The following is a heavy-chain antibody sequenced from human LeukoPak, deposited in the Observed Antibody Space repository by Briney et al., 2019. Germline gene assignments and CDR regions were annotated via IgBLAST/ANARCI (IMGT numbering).Heavy chain of an antibody. J-gene: IGHJ6*02. V-gene: IGHV3-21*01. CDR2: ISSSSYI. CDR1: GFTFSSYS. CDR3: ARERAGGAQTYYYYYYGMDV. D-gene: IGHD3-10*01. Sequence: GGSLRLSCAASGFTFSSYSMNWVRQAPGKGLEWVSSISSSSYIYYADSVKGRFTISRDNAKNSLYLQMNSLRAEDTAVYYCARERAGGAQTYYYYYYGMDVWGQGTTVTVSS.